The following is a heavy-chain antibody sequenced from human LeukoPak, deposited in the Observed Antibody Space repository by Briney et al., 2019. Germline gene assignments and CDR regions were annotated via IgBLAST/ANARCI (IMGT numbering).Heavy chain of an antibody. CDR3: ARCPTMIGAFDI. Sequence: GASVKVSCKASGYTFTNFYMHWVRQAPGQGLEWMGIVNPSGGSTSYAQNFQGRLTMTRDTSTNTVYMELSGLRSEDTAVYYCARCPTMIGAFDIWGQGTMVTVSS. D-gene: IGHD3-22*01. J-gene: IGHJ3*02. CDR1: GYTFTNFY. CDR2: VNPSGGST. V-gene: IGHV1-46*01.